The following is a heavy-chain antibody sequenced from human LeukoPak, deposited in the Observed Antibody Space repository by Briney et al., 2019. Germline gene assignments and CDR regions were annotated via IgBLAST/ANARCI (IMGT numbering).Heavy chain of an antibody. J-gene: IGHJ4*02. Sequence: GESLKISCAASGFTFSNYWMTWVRQTPGKGLEWVANINQDGSAKFYVESVKGRFTISRDNAKNSLYLQLNSLRAEDTAVFYCARYYYDTNGYFEFWGQGALVTVSS. D-gene: IGHD3-22*01. CDR1: GFTFSNYW. CDR3: ARYYYDTNGYFEF. CDR2: INQDGSAK. V-gene: IGHV3-7*01.